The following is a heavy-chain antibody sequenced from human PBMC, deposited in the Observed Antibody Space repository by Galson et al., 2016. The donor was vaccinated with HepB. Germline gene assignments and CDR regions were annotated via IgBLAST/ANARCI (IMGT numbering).Heavy chain of an antibody. V-gene: IGHV5-51*01. CDR3: ARSTGGGIKGGYFDS. CDR1: GYIFPNYW. CDR2: IDPRDSDT. J-gene: IGHJ4*02. D-gene: IGHD1-14*01. Sequence: QSGAEVKKPGESLKISCQGFGYIFPNYWVGWVRQMPGKGLEWMGIIDPRDSDTKYSPSFQGQVNMSADKSINTTYLQWSSLKTSDTAIYYCARSTGGGIKGGYFDSWGQGTLVTVSS.